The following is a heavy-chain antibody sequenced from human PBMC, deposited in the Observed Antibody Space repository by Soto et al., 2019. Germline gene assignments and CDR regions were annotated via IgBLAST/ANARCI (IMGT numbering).Heavy chain of an antibody. CDR3: ARAHHSTVTTLYYFDY. CDR2: ISSSGSTI. V-gene: IGHV3-11*01. J-gene: IGHJ4*02. D-gene: IGHD4-17*01. Sequence: GGSLRLSCAASGFTFSDYYMSWIRQAPGKGLEWVSYISSSGSTIYYADSVKGRFTISRDNAKNSLYLQMNGLRAEDTAVYYCARAHHSTVTTLYYFDYWGQGTLVTVSS. CDR1: GFTFSDYY.